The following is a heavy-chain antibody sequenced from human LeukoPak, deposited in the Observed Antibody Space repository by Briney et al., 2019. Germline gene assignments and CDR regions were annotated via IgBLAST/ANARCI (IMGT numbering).Heavy chain of an antibody. D-gene: IGHD6-19*01. Sequence: PGGSLRLSCAASGFTFSSYWMHWVRQVPGKGLVWVSRINSDGSSTSYADSVKGRFTISRDNAKNTLYVQMNSLRAEDTAVYYCARDPAGIAVAGNYWGQGALVTVSS. J-gene: IGHJ4*02. CDR1: GFTFSSYW. CDR3: ARDPAGIAVAGNY. CDR2: INSDGSST. V-gene: IGHV3-74*01.